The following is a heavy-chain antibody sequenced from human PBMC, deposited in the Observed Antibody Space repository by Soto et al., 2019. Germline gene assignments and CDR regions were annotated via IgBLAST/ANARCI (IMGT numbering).Heavy chain of an antibody. CDR3: ATGYGDLYYYYGMDV. J-gene: IGHJ6*02. CDR2: FDPEDGET. Sequence: GASVKVSCKVSGYTLTELSMHWVRQAPGKGLEWMGGFDPEDGETIYAQKFQGRVTMIEDTSTDTAYMELSSLRSEDTAVYYCATGYGDLYYYYGMDVWGQGTTVTVSS. CDR1: GYTLTELS. D-gene: IGHD3-10*01. V-gene: IGHV1-24*01.